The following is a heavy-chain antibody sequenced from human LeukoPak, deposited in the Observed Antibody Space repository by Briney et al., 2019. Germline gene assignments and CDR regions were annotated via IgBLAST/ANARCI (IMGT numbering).Heavy chain of an antibody. CDR2: IIAIFGTP. V-gene: IGHV1-69*05. Sequence: ASVKVSCKASGYTFTSYGISWVRQAPGQGLEWMGGIIAIFGTPNYAQKFQGRVTITTDESTSTGYMELSSLRSEDTAVYYCARVRQDGYYDSSGYYYYYMDVWGKGTTVTVSS. CDR1: GYTFTSYG. CDR3: ARVRQDGYYDSSGYYYYYMDV. J-gene: IGHJ6*03. D-gene: IGHD3-22*01.